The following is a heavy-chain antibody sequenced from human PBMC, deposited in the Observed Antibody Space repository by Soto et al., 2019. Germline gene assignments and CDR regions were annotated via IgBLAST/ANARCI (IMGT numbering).Heavy chain of an antibody. CDR2: INPGGGRT. J-gene: IGHJ6*02. D-gene: IGHD1-26*01. Sequence: QVHLVQSGAEVKKPGASMKVSCKASGYSFNSFYVHWVRQAPGQGLEWLGLINPGGGRTTYAQKFQGRVTVTTDTSTSTVYMELSSLRSEDTAVYYCARDMHPTTPYYYYDGIDVWGQGTTVTVSS. CDR1: GYSFNSFY. V-gene: IGHV1-46*02. CDR3: ARDMHPTTPYYYYDGIDV.